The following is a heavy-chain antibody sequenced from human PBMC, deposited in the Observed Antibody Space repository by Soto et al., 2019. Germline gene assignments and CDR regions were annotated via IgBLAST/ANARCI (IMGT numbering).Heavy chain of an antibody. CDR1: GFTFTNFA. CDR2: IGGSGGST. Sequence: EEQLLESGGGLVQPGGSLRLSCAASGFTFTNFAMAWVRQAPGKGLEWVSVIGGSGGSTHYRDSVKGRFTISRDNSKNTLNLQMNSLRPEDTAVYYCTSLYGSNPVRFDYWGRGTLVTVSS. CDR3: TSLYGSNPVRFDY. D-gene: IGHD3-10*01. V-gene: IGHV3-23*01. J-gene: IGHJ4*02.